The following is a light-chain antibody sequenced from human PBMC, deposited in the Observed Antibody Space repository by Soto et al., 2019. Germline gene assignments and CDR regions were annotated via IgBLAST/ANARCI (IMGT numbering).Light chain of an antibody. Sequence: QSVLTQPASVSGSPGQSITISCIGISSDVGGYNFVSWYQHHPGKAPKLMIYDVSNRPSGVSSRFSGSTSGNTASLTISGLQAEDEADYYCSSYISSSNLVLFGGGTKLTVL. CDR1: SSDVGGYNF. V-gene: IGLV2-14*03. CDR2: DVS. CDR3: SSYISSSNLVL. J-gene: IGLJ2*01.